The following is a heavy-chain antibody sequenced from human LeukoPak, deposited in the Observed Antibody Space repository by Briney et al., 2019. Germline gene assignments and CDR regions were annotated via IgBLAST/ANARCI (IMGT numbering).Heavy chain of an antibody. CDR2: IKQDGSVK. CDR1: GFTFSGYW. D-gene: IGHD3-22*01. CDR3: ARVGSSGYYPYYFDY. J-gene: IGHJ4*02. Sequence: GGSLRLSCAASGFTFSGYWMMWVRQAPGKGLEWVANIKQDGSVKQYVDSVKGRFTISRDNAKNSLYLQMNSLRAEDTAVYYCARVGSSGYYPYYFDYWGQGTLVTVSS. V-gene: IGHV3-7*03.